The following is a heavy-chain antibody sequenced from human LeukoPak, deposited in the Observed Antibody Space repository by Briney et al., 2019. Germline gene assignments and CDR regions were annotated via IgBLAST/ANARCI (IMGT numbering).Heavy chain of an antibody. CDR3: AKGPYYDYGDYVDY. CDR1: GFTFSSYA. J-gene: IGHJ4*02. Sequence: QPGGSLRLSCSASGFTFSSYAMSWVRQAPGKGLEWVSAISGSGGSTYYADSVKGRFTISRDNSKNTLYLQMNSLRAEDTAVYYCAKGPYYDYGDYVDYWGQGTLVTISS. D-gene: IGHD4-17*01. CDR2: ISGSGGST. V-gene: IGHV3-23*01.